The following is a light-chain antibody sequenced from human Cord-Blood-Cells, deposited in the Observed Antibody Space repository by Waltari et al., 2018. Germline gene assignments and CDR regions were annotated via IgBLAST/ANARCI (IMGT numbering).Light chain of an antibody. CDR2: DAS. Sequence: EIVLTQSPATLSLSPGERDTLSSRASQSVSSYLAWYQQKPGQAPRLLIYDASNRATGIPARFRGSGSGTDFTLTISSLEPEDFAVYYCQQRSNWPPYTFGQGTKLEIK. CDR1: QSVSSY. J-gene: IGKJ2*01. CDR3: QQRSNWPPYT. V-gene: IGKV3-11*01.